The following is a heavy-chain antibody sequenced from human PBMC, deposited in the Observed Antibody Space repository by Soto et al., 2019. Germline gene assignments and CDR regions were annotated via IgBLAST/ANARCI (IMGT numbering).Heavy chain of an antibody. CDR1: GGSISSYY. J-gene: IGHJ6*03. Sequence: QVQLQESGPGLVKPSETLSLTCTVSGGSISSYYWNWIRQPPGKGLEWIGYIYHNGGTNYNPSLKSRVTISVDTSKNQFSLTVHSATAADTAVYFCARGIQTSYYYYYYMDVWGQGTTVTVSS. CDR2: IYHNGGT. V-gene: IGHV4-59*13. CDR3: ARGIQTSYYYYYYMDV.